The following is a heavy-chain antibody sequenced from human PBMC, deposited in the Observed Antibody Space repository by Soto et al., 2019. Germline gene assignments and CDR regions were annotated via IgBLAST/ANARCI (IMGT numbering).Heavy chain of an antibody. CDR3: ASQSLYYYDSSGSFDY. V-gene: IGHV4-34*01. Sequence: SETLSLTCAVYGGSFSGYYWSWIRQPPGKGLEWIGEINHSGSTNYNPSLKSRVTISVDTSKNQFSLKLSSVTAADTAVYYCASQSLYYYDSSGSFDYWGQGTLVTVSS. D-gene: IGHD3-22*01. CDR1: GGSFSGYY. CDR2: INHSGST. J-gene: IGHJ4*02.